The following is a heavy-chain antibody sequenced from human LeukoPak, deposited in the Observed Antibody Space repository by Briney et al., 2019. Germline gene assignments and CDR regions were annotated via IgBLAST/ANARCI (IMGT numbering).Heavy chain of an antibody. CDR3: TTGSSPDAFDI. CDR2: IKSKTDGGTT. CDR1: GFTFSNAW. D-gene: IGHD2-15*01. V-gene: IGHV3-15*01. J-gene: IGHJ3*02. Sequence: GGSLRLSCAASGFTFSNAWMSWVRQAPGKGLEWVGRIKSKTDGGTTDYAAPVKGRFTISRDDSKNTPYLQMNSLKTEDTAVYYCTTGSSPDAFDIWGQGTMVTVSS.